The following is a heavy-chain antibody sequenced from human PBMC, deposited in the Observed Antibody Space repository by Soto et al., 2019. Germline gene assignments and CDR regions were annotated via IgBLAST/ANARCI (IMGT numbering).Heavy chain of an antibody. J-gene: IGHJ6*02. CDR1: GGTFSSYA. CDR2: IIPIFGTA. V-gene: IGHV1-69*01. CDR3: ARDEEGSTWSEVHPGRYYYYGMDV. Sequence: QVQLVQSGAEVKKPGSSVKVSCKASGGTFSSYAISWVRQAPGQGLEWMGGIIPIFGTANYAQKFQGRVTITADESTSTAYMELSSLRSEDTAVYYCARDEEGSTWSEVHPGRYYYYGMDVWGQGTTVTVSS. D-gene: IGHD2-2*01.